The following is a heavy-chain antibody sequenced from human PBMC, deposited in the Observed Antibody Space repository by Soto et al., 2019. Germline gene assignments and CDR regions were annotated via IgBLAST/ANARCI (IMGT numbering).Heavy chain of an antibody. Sequence: PWETLSLTFAVHGWSFSGYYWSWIPQPPGKGLEWIGEINHSGSTNYNPSLKSRVTISVDTSKNQFSLKLSSVTAADTAVYYCARAIRGTVTTKFYYYYYMDVWGKGTTVTVSS. CDR3: ARAIRGTVTTKFYYYYYMDV. CDR2: INHSGST. J-gene: IGHJ6*03. V-gene: IGHV4-34*01. D-gene: IGHD4-17*01. CDR1: GWSFSGYY.